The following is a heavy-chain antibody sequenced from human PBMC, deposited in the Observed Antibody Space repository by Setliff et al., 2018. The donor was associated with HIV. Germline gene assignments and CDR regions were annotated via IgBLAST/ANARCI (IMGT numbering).Heavy chain of an antibody. CDR3: RGVDTAMVRFFDY. CDR2: IHSSGST. Sequence: SATLSLTCSVSSGSVSGYYWGWIRQPPGKKLEWIGYIHSSGSTIYSASLKSRVSISVDTSKNQFSLKLSSVTAADTAVYYCRGVDTAMVRFFDYWGQGTLVTVSS. J-gene: IGHJ4*02. CDR1: SGSVSGYY. D-gene: IGHD5-18*01. V-gene: IGHV4-59*08.